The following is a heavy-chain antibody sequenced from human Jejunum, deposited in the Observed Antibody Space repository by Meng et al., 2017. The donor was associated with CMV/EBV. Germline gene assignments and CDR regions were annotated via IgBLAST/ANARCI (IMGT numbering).Heavy chain of an antibody. J-gene: IGHJ4*02. D-gene: IGHD2-15*01. V-gene: IGHV3-23*01. CDR2: ISGSGLST. Sequence: SGFPFDGYAMNWVRQAPGRGLEWVSTISGSGLSTHYPDSVKGRFTISRDNSKNTLYLQMNSVRAEDTAVYYCAKASPYGGITYFDYWGQGTLVTVSS. CDR1: GFPFDGYA. CDR3: AKASPYGGITYFDY.